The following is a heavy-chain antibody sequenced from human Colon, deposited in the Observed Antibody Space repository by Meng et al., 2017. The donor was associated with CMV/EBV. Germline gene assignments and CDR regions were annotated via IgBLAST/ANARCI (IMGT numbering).Heavy chain of an antibody. V-gene: IGHV3-66*02. J-gene: IGHJ4*02. CDR1: GFTVSSSY. Sequence: GKSLKISCAASGFTVSSSYMTWVRQAPGKGLEWVSVIYRGGTTSYAESVKGRFTISSDNSKNTLFLHMNSLRTEDTAVYYCVRGVAVAGSRDYWGQGTLVTVSS. D-gene: IGHD6-19*01. CDR3: VRGVAVAGSRDY. CDR2: IYRGGTT.